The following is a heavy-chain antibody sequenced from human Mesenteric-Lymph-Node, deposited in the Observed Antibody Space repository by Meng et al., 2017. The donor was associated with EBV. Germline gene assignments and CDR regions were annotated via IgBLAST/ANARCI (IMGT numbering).Heavy chain of an antibody. J-gene: IGHJ4*02. D-gene: IGHD2-2*01. V-gene: IGHV6-1*01. CDR2: TYYMSKWYN. CDR3: ARATSGFDS. Sequence: VPVEQSAPGLVQPSHPLSITCAISGYSVSSNSAAWNWFRQSPLRGLEWLGRTYYMSKWYNDYAVSVKSRISINPDTSKNQFSLQLNSVTPEDTAVYYCARATSGFDSWGQGTLVTVSS. CDR1: GYSVSSNSAA.